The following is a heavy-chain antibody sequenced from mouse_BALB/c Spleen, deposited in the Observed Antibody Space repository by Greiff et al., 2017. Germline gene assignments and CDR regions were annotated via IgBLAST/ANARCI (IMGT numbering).Heavy chain of an antibody. V-gene: IGHV5-17*02. J-gene: IGHJ4*01. CDR2: ISSGSSTI. CDR1: GFTFSSFG. CDR3: ARSGYYGSSLYAMDY. Sequence: EVKLVESGGGLVQPGGSRKLSCAASGFTFSSFGMHWVRQAPEKGLEWVAYISSGSSTIYYADTVKGRFTISRDNPKNTLFLQMTSLRSEDTAMYYCARSGYYGSSLYAMDYWGQGTSVTGSS. D-gene: IGHD1-1*01.